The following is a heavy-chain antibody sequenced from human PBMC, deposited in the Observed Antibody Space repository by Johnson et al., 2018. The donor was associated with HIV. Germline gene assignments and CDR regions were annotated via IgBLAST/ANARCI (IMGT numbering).Heavy chain of an antibody. D-gene: IGHD2-15*01. CDR3: AREGPYWAFDI. CDR1: GFTFSDYY. Sequence: QVQLVESGGGLVKPGGSLRLSCAASGFTFSDYYMSWIRQAPGKGLEWVSNISRSGSTIYHADSVKGRLIISRDNAKNSLYLQRSSLRAEDTAVYYCAREGPYWAFDIWGQGTMVTVSS. J-gene: IGHJ3*02. V-gene: IGHV3-11*04. CDR2: ISRSGSTI.